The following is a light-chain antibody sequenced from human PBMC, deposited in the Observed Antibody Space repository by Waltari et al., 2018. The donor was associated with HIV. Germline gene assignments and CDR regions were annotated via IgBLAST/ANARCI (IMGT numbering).Light chain of an antibody. CDR2: NNN. J-gene: IGLJ2*01. Sequence: QSVLTQPPSASGTPGQRVTISCSGRNSNVGRNRVNWYRQVPGTAPKVLIYNNNRRPSGVPDRCSGSKSGNTASLAISGLRAEDEADYYCAVWDDSVGGEVVVGGGAKLTVL. CDR1: NSNVGRNR. V-gene: IGLV1-44*01. CDR3: AVWDDSVGGEVV.